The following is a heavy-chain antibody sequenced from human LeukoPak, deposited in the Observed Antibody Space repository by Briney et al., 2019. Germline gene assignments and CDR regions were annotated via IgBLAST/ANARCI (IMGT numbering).Heavy chain of an antibody. V-gene: IGHV3-66*01. Sequence: GGSLRLSCAASEFSVGSNYMTWVRQAPGKGLEWVSLIYSGGSTYYADSVKGRFTISRDNSKNTLYLQMNSLRAEDTAVYYCAKDGAVAGTYYYYYYMDVWGKGTTVTISS. CDR1: EFSVGSNY. CDR2: IYSGGST. CDR3: AKDGAVAGTYYYYYYMDV. D-gene: IGHD6-19*01. J-gene: IGHJ6*03.